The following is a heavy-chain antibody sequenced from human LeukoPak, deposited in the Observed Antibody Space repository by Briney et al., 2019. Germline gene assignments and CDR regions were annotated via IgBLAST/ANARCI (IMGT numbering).Heavy chain of an antibody. Sequence: AETLSLTCTVSGDSISSSSYYWGWLAQPPGKGREWIGSIYYSGSTYYNPSLKSRVTISVDTSKNQFSLKLSSVTAADTAVYYCARERNWGFDYWGQGTLVTVSS. CDR3: ARERNWGFDY. CDR1: GDSISSSSYY. D-gene: IGHD7-27*01. CDR2: IYYSGST. V-gene: IGHV4-39*07. J-gene: IGHJ4*02.